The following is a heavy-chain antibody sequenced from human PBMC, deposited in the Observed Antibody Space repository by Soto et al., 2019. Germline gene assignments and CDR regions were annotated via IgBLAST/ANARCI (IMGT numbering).Heavy chain of an antibody. D-gene: IGHD3-3*01. Sequence: GASVKVSCKASGYTFTSYYLNWVRQAPGQGLEWMGVINPHGGSTKYAQKFQGRITMTRDTSRSTVYMELSSLRSDDTAIYYCARSSGGNFGIIIEGSNWFDPWGQGTLVTVSS. CDR3: ARSSGGNFGIIIEGSNWFDP. V-gene: IGHV1-46*01. CDR2: INPHGGST. J-gene: IGHJ5*02. CDR1: GYTFTSYY.